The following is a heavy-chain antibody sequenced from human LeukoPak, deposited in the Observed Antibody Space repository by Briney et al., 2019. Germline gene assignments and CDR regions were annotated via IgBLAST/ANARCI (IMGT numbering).Heavy chain of an antibody. CDR2: IYSSGST. V-gene: IGHV4-61*02. Sequence: SETLSLTCAVSGGSISSGSFCWSWIRQPAGKGPEWIGRIYSSGSTNYNPSLKSRVTISVDTSKNQFSLKLSSVTAADTAVYYCARGYGDDAFDIWGQGTMVTVSS. D-gene: IGHD4-17*01. J-gene: IGHJ3*02. CDR3: ARGYGDDAFDI. CDR1: GGSISSGSFC.